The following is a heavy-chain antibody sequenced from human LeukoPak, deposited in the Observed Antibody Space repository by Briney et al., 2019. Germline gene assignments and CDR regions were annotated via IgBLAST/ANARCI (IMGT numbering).Heavy chain of an antibody. CDR2: ISGSGGST. J-gene: IGHJ3*02. CDR3: AKGETYYYESSGSCAFDI. CDR1: GFTFSSYA. D-gene: IGHD3-22*01. V-gene: IGHV3-23*01. Sequence: PGASLRLSCAASGFTFSSYAMSWVRQAPGKGLEWVSAISGSGGSTYYADSVKGRFTISRDNSKNTLYLQMNSLRAEDTAVYYCAKGETYYYESSGSCAFDIWGQGTMVTVSS.